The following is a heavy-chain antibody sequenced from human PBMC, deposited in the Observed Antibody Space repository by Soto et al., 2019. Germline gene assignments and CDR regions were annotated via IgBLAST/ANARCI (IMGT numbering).Heavy chain of an antibody. CDR1: GFTFSSYG. Sequence: GGSLRLSCPASGFTFSSYGMHWVRQAPGKGLEWVAVISYDGSNKYYADCVKVRFTISRDNSKNALYLQMNGLRAEDTAVFYCAKDRGSYGPACFVYWGQGTLVTVS. V-gene: IGHV3-30*18. J-gene: IGHJ4*02. CDR3: AKDRGSYGPACFVY. CDR2: ISYDGSNK. D-gene: IGHD5-18*01.